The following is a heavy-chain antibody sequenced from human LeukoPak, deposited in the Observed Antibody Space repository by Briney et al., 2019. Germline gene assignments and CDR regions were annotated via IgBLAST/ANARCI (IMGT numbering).Heavy chain of an antibody. J-gene: IGHJ5*02. CDR1: GGSISSSSYY. CDR2: IYYSGST. CDR3: ARSAVAGTIFNWFDP. Sequence: SETLSLTCTVSGGSISSSSYYWGWIRQPPGKGLEWIGSIYYSGSTYYNPSLKSRVTISVDTSKNQFSLKLSSVTAADTAVYYCARSAVAGTIFNWFDPWGQGTLVTVSS. D-gene: IGHD6-19*01. V-gene: IGHV4-39*07.